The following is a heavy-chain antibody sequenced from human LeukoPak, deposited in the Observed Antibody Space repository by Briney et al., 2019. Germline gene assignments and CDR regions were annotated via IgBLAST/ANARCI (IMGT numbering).Heavy chain of an antibody. CDR3: AKSRGRGSFDP. CDR2: IYFTGST. Sequence: SETLSLTCTVSGGSISNKNFYWGWIRQPPGKGLEWVGSIYFTGSTYYHPSLESRVTISVGTSKNQFSLKVSSVTAADTAVYHCAKSRGRGSFDPWGQGTLVIVSS. CDR1: GGSISNKNFY. J-gene: IGHJ5*02. V-gene: IGHV4-39*01. D-gene: IGHD5-24*01.